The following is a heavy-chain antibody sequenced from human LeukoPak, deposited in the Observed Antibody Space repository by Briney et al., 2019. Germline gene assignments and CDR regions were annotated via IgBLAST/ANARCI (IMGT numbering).Heavy chain of an antibody. V-gene: IGHV1-2*06. D-gene: IGHD5-12*01. CDR2: INPNSGGT. J-gene: IGHJ4*02. Sequence: ASVKVSCKASGYTFTGYYMHWVRQAPGQGLEWMGRINPNSGGTNYAQKFQGRVTMTRDTSISTAYMELSRLRSDDTAVYYCARGRHSTSGPSHYWGQGTLVTVSS. CDR3: ARGRHSTSGPSHY. CDR1: GYTFTGYY.